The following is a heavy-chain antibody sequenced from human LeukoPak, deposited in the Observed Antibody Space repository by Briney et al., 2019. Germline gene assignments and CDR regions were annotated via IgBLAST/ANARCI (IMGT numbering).Heavy chain of an antibody. CDR2: IKQDGSEK. CDR3: ARDLWVSGSYFDY. CDR1: GFTFSSYW. V-gene: IGHV3-7*01. Sequence: PGGFLRLSCAASGFTFSSYWMSWVRQAPGKGLEWVANIKQDGSEKYYVDSVKGRFTISRDNAKNSLYLQMNSLRAEDTAVYYCARDLWVSGSYFDYWGPGNLVTVSS. D-gene: IGHD1-26*01. J-gene: IGHJ4*02.